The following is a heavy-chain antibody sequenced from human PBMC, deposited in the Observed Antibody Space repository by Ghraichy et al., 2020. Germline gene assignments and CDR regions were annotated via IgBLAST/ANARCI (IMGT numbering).Heavy chain of an antibody. CDR1: GFTFSSYS. D-gene: IGHD3-10*01. V-gene: IGHV3-48*01. CDR3: ASSGSGSYHFDY. Sequence: GESLNISCAASGFTFSSYSMNWVRQAPGKGLEWVSYISSSSTIYYADSVKGRFTISRDNAKNSLYLQMNSLRVEDTAVYYCASSGSGSYHFDYWGQGTLVTVSS. CDR2: ISSSSTI. J-gene: IGHJ4*02.